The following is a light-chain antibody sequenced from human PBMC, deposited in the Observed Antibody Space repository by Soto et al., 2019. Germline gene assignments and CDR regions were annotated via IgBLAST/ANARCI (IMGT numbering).Light chain of an antibody. Sequence: QSVLTQPPSASGSPGQSVTITCTGTSSDVGGYNYVSWYQQHPSKAPKLMISEVNKRPSGVPDRFSGSKSGNTASLTVSGLQAEDEADYYCSSYSATFSVFGGGTKLTVL. J-gene: IGLJ3*02. V-gene: IGLV2-8*01. CDR2: EVN. CDR1: SSDVGGYNY. CDR3: SSYSATFSV.